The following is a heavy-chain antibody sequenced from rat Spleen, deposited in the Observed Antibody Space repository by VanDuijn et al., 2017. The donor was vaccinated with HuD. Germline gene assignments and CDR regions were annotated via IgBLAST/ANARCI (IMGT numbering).Heavy chain of an antibody. V-gene: IGHV5S14*01. J-gene: IGHJ2*01. CDR2: ISTGGGNT. CDR1: GFTFSNYG. D-gene: IGHD1-12*02. CDR3: ARQSTYYYDGTYYYDY. Sequence: EVQLVESGGGLVQPGRSLKLSCAASGFTFSNYGMAWVRQTPTKGQEWVASISTGGGNTYYRDSVKGRFTISRDNAKNTQYLQMDSLRSEDTATYYCARQSTYYYDGTYYYDYWGQGVMVTVSS.